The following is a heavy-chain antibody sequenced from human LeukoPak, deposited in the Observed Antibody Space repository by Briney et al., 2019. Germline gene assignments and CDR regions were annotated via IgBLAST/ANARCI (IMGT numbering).Heavy chain of an antibody. Sequence: SVKVSCKASGGTFSIYAISWVRQAPGQGLEWMGRIIPIFGIANYAQKSQGRVTITADKSTSTAYMELSSLRSEDTAVYYCARDLRPHCSGGSCYTLDYWGQGTLVTVSS. CDR2: IIPIFGIA. CDR1: GGTFSIYA. V-gene: IGHV1-69*04. J-gene: IGHJ4*02. D-gene: IGHD2-15*01. CDR3: ARDLRPHCSGGSCYTLDY.